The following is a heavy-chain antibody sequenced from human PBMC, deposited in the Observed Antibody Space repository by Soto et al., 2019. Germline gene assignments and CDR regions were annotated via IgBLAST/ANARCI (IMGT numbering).Heavy chain of an antibody. J-gene: IGHJ4*02. D-gene: IGHD6-19*01. CDR2: IYWNDDK. Sequence: QITLKESGPTLVKPTQTLTLTCTFSGFSLTSPAVGVNWIRQPPGKAPEWLALIYWNDDKQYSPSLKSRLTITKDTPKNQVVLTLTNMDVVDTATYYCAHGSGWLSDYWGQGALVTVSS. V-gene: IGHV2-5*01. CDR3: AHGSGWLSDY. CDR1: GFSLTSPAVG.